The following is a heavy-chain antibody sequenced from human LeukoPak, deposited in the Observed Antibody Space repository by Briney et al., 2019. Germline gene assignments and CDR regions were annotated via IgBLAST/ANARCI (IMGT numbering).Heavy chain of an antibody. CDR3: ARGGTNYYDSSGYYYDTIAFDI. Sequence: AAVKVSCKASGYTCTSYGISWVRQAPGQGLEWMGWISAYNDNTNYAQKLQGRVTMTTDTSTSTAYMELRSLRSDDTAVYYCARGGTNYYDSSGYYYDTIAFDIWGQGTMVT. V-gene: IGHV1-18*01. CDR2: ISAYNDNT. J-gene: IGHJ3*02. CDR1: GYTCTSYG. D-gene: IGHD3-22*01.